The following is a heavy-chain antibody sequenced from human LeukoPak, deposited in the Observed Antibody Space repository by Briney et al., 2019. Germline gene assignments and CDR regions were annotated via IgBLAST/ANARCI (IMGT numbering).Heavy chain of an antibody. Sequence: GGSLRLSCAASGFTVSRIFMSWVRRAPGKGLEWVSIIYSNGDTYYADSLKGRFTISRDNSKNTLYLQMNSLRAEDTAVYYCARDKGNDDWFDPWGQGTLVTVSS. CDR3: ARDKGNDDWFDP. V-gene: IGHV3-53*01. CDR1: GFTVSRIF. D-gene: IGHD1-1*01. CDR2: IYSNGDT. J-gene: IGHJ5*02.